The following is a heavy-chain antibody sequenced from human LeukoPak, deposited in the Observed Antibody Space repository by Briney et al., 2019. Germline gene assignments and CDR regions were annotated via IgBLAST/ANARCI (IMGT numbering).Heavy chain of an antibody. CDR2: IIPIFGIA. D-gene: IGHD6-19*01. CDR3: ARESGGGWYGDLAEYFQH. V-gene: IGHV1-69*04. J-gene: IGHJ1*01. Sequence: ASVKVSCKASGGTFSSYAISWVRQAPGQGLEWMGRIIPIFGIANYAQKFQGRVTITADKSTSTAYMELSSLRSEDTAVYYCARESGGGWYGDLAEYFQHWGQGTLVTVSS. CDR1: GGTFSSYA.